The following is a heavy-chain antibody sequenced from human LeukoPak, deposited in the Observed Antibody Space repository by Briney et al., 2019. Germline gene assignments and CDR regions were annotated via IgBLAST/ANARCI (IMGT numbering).Heavy chain of an antibody. CDR2: IYYSGST. D-gene: IGHD3-10*01. Sequence: SETLSLTCTVSGGSISSYYWSWIRQPPGKGLEWIGYIYYSGSTNYNPSLKSRVTMSVDTSKNQFSLKLSSVTAADTAVYYCARDGYYYGSGSYRFDYWGQGTLVTVSS. J-gene: IGHJ4*02. CDR1: GGSISSYY. CDR3: ARDGYYYGSGSYRFDY. V-gene: IGHV4-59*12.